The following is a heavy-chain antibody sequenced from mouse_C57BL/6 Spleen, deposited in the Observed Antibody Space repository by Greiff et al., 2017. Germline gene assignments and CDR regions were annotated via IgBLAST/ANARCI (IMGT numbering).Heavy chain of an antibody. J-gene: IGHJ4*01. CDR1: GYTFTSYW. D-gene: IGHD1-1*01. CDR3: ARSHYGSIYYAMDY. CDR2: IYPGSGST. Sequence: VQLQQPGAELVKPGASVKMSCKASGYTFTSYWITWVKQRPGQGFEWNGDIYPGSGSTNYNEKFKSKATLTVETSSSTAYMQLSSLTSEDSAVYYCARSHYGSIYYAMDYWGQGTSVTVSS. V-gene: IGHV1-55*01.